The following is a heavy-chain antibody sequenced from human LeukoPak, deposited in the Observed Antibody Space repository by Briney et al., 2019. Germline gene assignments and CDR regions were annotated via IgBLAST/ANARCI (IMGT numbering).Heavy chain of an antibody. CDR2: ISSSSSYI. D-gene: IGHD3-22*01. Sequence: GGSLRLSCAASGFTFSSYSMNWVRQAPGKGLEWVSSISSSSSYIYYADSVKGRFTISRDNAKNSLYLQMNSLRAEDTAVYYCARDLHSYDSSGPFDYWGQGTLVTVSS. J-gene: IGHJ4*02. CDR3: ARDLHSYDSSGPFDY. V-gene: IGHV3-21*01. CDR1: GFTFSSYS.